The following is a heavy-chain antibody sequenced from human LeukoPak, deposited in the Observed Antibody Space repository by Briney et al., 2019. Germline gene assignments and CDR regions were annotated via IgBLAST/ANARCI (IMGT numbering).Heavy chain of an antibody. D-gene: IGHD3-22*01. CDR2: INSDGSST. Sequence: GGSLRLSCAASGFTFSSYWMHWVRQAPGKGLVWVSRINSDGSSTSYADSVKGRFTISRDNAKNTLYLQMNSLRAEDTAVYYCVRAYDSSGYSAFDIWGQGTMVTVSS. V-gene: IGHV3-74*01. CDR1: GFTFSSYW. J-gene: IGHJ3*02. CDR3: VRAYDSSGYSAFDI.